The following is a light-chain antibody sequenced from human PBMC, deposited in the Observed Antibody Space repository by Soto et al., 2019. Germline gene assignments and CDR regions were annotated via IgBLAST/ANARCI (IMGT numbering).Light chain of an antibody. CDR1: QSIGSY. Sequence: IQMTQSPSSLSASVGDRVSITCRASQSIGSYLSWYQQKPGKAPKLLIYAASSLQSGVPSRFSGSGSGTDFTLTISSLQPEDFATYYCQQSYSTLWTFGQGTNLEIK. V-gene: IGKV1-39*01. CDR2: AAS. J-gene: IGKJ2*02. CDR3: QQSYSTLWT.